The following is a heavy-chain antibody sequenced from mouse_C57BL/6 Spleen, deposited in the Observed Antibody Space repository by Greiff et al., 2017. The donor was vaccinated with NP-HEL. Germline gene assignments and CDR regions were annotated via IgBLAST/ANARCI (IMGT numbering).Heavy chain of an antibody. CDR2: IYPRSGNT. J-gene: IGHJ3*01. V-gene: IGHV1-81*01. Sequence: VKLMESGAELARPGASVKLSCKASGYTFTSYGISWVKQRTGQGLEWIGEIYPRSGNTYYNEKFKGKATLTADKSSSTAYMELRSLTSEDSAVYFCAKDWVNPPAYWGKGTLVTVSA. CDR3: AKDWVNPPAY. CDR1: GYTFTSYG. D-gene: IGHD4-1*01.